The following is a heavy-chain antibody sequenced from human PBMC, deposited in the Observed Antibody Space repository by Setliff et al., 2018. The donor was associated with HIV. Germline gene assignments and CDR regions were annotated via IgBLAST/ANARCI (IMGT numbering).Heavy chain of an antibody. J-gene: IGHJ6*02. CDR2: ISWRNIGRI. D-gene: IGHD3-10*01. Sequence: LSLTCAVSGGSISSGGYSWSWIRQPPGKGLEWVSGISWRNIGRIGYADSVKGRFTISRDNAKNSLYLQMNSLRAEDTALYYCAKDIRGLNYYYYGMDVWGQGTTVTVSS. V-gene: IGHV3-9*01. CDR1: GGSISSGGYS. CDR3: AKDIRGLNYYYYGMDV.